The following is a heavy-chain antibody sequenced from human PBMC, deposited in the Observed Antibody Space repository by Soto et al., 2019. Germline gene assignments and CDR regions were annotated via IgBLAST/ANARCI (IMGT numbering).Heavy chain of an antibody. D-gene: IGHD4-17*01. CDR2: IYSGGST. CDR1: GFTVSSNY. V-gene: IGHV3-53*01. J-gene: IGHJ6*02. CDR3: ARAPPDYRRGMDV. Sequence: GGSLRLSCAASGFTVSSNYMSWVRQAPGKGLEWVSVIYSGGSTYYADSVKGRFTISRDNSKNTLYLQMNSLRAEDTAVYYCARAPPDYRRGMDVWGQGTTVTVSS.